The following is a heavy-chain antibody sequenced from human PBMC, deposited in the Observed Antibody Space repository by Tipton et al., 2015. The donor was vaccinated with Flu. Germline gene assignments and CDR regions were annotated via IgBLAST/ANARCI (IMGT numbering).Heavy chain of an antibody. CDR1: GGSISSSSHY. D-gene: IGHD3-16*01. V-gene: IGHV4-39*07. CDR2: IYYTGYP. CDR3: AKVLFGWVES. J-gene: IGHJ5*01. Sequence: TLSLTCTVSGGSISSSSHYWGWIRQAPGRGLEWVGSIYYTGYPYYNSSLKSRLAMSIDTSKKQFFLRLSSVTAADTAVYYCAKVLFGWVESWAQGTLVTV.